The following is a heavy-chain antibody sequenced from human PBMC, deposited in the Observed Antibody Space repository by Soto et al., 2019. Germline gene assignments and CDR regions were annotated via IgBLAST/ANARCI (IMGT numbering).Heavy chain of an antibody. CDR1: GFTFSYYW. CDR2: IHSDGSNT. J-gene: IGHJ3*01. D-gene: IGHD1-26*01. CDR3: ARGDRGAFDL. Sequence: EVQRVESGGGLVRPGGSLRLSCAASGFTFSYYWMHWVRQAPGKGLVWVSRIHSDGSNTTYADFVKGRFIISRDNARNTVDLQMNSVRVEDTAVYYCARGDRGAFDLWGQGTVVTVSS. V-gene: IGHV3-74*01.